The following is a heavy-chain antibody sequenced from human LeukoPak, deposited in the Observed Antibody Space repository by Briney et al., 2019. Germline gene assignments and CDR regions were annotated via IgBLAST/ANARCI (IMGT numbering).Heavy chain of an antibody. CDR2: ISSGGTYI. CDR1: GFTFDTYA. CDR3: ARDRPTGRSRGVVVQ. D-gene: IGHD2-15*01. J-gene: IGHJ4*02. Sequence: NAGGSLRLSCAASGFTFDTYAMTWVRQAPGKGLEWVSSISSGGTYIYYAESVRGRSTISRDNTKNFLYLQLSTLRVEDTAVYYCARDRPTGRSRGVVVQWGQGTLVTVSS. V-gene: IGHV3-21*01.